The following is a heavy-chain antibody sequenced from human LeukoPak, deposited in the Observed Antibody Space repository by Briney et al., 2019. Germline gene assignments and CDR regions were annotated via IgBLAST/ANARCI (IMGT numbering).Heavy chain of an antibody. CDR3: ARDQGYCSSTSCYPDWFDP. Sequence: ASVKVSCKASGGTFSSYAISWVRQAPGQGLEWMGWISAYNGNTNYAQKLQGRVTMTTDTSTSTAYMELRSLRSDDTAVYYCARDQGYCSSTSCYPDWFDPWGQGTLVTVSS. CDR1: GGTFSSYA. V-gene: IGHV1-18*01. J-gene: IGHJ5*02. D-gene: IGHD2-2*01. CDR2: ISAYNGNT.